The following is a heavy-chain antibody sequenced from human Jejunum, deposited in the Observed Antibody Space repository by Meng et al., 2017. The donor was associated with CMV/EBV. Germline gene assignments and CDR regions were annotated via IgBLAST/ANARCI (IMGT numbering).Heavy chain of an antibody. CDR1: GYTFTSYD. Sequence: GQLVKSGAEWKRAGASVKVSCKASGYTFTSYDINWVRQGTGQGLEWMGWMNPNRGTTGYAQKFQGRVTMTRNISKSTAYMDLSSLRSEDTAAYYCATGVADFEYWGQGTLVTVSS. CDR3: ATGVADFEY. D-gene: IGHD6-19*01. J-gene: IGHJ4*02. V-gene: IGHV1-8*01. CDR2: MNPNRGTT.